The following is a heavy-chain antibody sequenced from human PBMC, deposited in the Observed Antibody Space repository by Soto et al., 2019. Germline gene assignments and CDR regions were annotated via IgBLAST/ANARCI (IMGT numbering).Heavy chain of an antibody. J-gene: IGHJ2*01. CDR2: IIPIFGTA. Sequence: QVQLVQSGAEVKKPGSSVKVSCKASGGTFSSYAVSWVRQAPGQGLEWMGGIIPIFGTANYAQKFQGRVTISADESTSTAYMELSSLRSEDTAVYYCARTRGVVVTPNWYFDLWGRGTLVTVSS. D-gene: IGHD3-22*01. CDR3: ARTRGVVVTPNWYFDL. V-gene: IGHV1-69*12. CDR1: GGTFSSYA.